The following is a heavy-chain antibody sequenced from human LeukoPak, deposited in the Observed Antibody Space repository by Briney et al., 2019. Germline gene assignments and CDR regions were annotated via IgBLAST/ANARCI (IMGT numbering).Heavy chain of an antibody. CDR1: GFTFSSYV. D-gene: IGHD2-15*01. J-gene: IGHJ4*02. Sequence: GGSLRLSCAASGFTFSSYVMSWVRQAPGKGLEWVSAISGSGGSTYYADSVKGRFTISRDNSKNTLYLQMNSLRAEDTAVCYCAARSGGRKDYWGQGTLVTVSS. CDR2: ISGSGGST. V-gene: IGHV3-23*01. CDR3: AARSGGRKDY.